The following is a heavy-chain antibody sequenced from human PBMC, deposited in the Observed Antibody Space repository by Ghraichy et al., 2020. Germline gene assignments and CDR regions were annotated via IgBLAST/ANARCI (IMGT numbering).Heavy chain of an antibody. V-gene: IGHV3-11*01. CDR2: ISSSGSTI. CDR1: GFTFSDYY. J-gene: IGHJ3*02. D-gene: IGHD5-18*01. CDR3: ASARRNTATVLWGSDI. Sequence: GGSLRLSCAASGFTFSDYYMSWIRQAPGKGLEWVSYISSSGSTIYYADSVKGRFTISRDNAKNSLYLQMNSLRAEDTAVYYCASARRNTATVLWGSDIWGQGTMVTVSS.